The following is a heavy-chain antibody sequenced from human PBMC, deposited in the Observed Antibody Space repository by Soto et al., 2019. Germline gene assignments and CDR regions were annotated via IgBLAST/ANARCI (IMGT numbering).Heavy chain of an antibody. CDR2: TYYRSKWYN. CDR3: ARSGVIVVVPAAIHAFDI. CDR1: GDSVSSNSAA. V-gene: IGHV6-1*01. J-gene: IGHJ3*02. Sequence: SQTLSLTCAISGDSVSSNSAAWNWIRQSPSRGLEWLGRTYYRSKWYNDYAVSVKSRITINPDTSKNQFSLQLNSVTPEDTAVYYCARSGVIVVVPAAIHAFDIWVQGTMVTVSS. D-gene: IGHD2-2*01.